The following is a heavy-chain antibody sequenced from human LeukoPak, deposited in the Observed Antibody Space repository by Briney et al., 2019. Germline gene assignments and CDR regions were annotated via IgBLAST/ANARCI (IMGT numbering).Heavy chain of an antibody. CDR3: AKDWGSSWAVDAFDI. CDR1: GFTFSSYG. Sequence: PGGSLRLSCAASGFTFSSYGMHWVRQAPGKGLEWVAFIRYDGSNKYYADSVKGRFTISRDNSKNTLYLQMNSLRAEDTAVYYCAKDWGSSWAVDAFDIWGQGTMVTVSS. J-gene: IGHJ3*02. D-gene: IGHD6-13*01. V-gene: IGHV3-30*02. CDR2: IRYDGSNK.